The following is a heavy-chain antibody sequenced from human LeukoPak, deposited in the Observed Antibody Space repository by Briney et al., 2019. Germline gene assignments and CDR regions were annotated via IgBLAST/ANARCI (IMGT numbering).Heavy chain of an antibody. CDR2: ILYNGSKK. CDR3: VRDNYGGILDL. D-gene: IGHD2-21*01. Sequence: GGSLRLSCAVSGFTFSSYTMHWVRQAPGKGLEWVAVILYNGSKKYYAESVEGRFTISRDNSKNTLSLQMNSLRVEDTAVYYCVRDNYGGILDLWGQGTLVSVSS. V-gene: IGHV3-30*04. J-gene: IGHJ5*02. CDR1: GFTFSSYT.